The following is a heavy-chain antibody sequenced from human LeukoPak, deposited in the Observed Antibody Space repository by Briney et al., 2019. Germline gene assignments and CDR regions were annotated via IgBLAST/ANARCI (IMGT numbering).Heavy chain of an antibody. CDR2: IIPIFGTA. CDR1: GVTFSSYA. J-gene: IGHJ6*03. D-gene: IGHD3-10*01. V-gene: IGHV1-69*06. Sequence: GASVKVSCKASGVTFSSYAISWVRQAPGQGLEWMGGIIPIFGTANYAQKFQGRVTITPDKSTSTAYMGLSSLRSEDTAVYYCARESDGSGSYYVPGRYYYYYMDVWGKGTTVTVSS. CDR3: ARESDGSGSYYVPGRYYYYYMDV.